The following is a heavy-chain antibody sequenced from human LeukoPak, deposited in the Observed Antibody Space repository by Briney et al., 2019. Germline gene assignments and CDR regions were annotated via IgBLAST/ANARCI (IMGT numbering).Heavy chain of an antibody. V-gene: IGHV3-23*01. J-gene: IGHJ4*02. CDR1: GITLSNYG. CDR3: AKRGVVIRVILVGFHKEAYYFDS. D-gene: IGHD3-22*01. CDR2: ISGSGGGT. Sequence: PGGSLRLSCAVSGITLSNYGMSWVRQAPGKGLEWVAGISGSGGGTNYADSVKGRFTISRDNPKNTLYLQMNSLGAEDTAVYFCAKRGVVIRVILVGFHKEAYYFDSWSQGTLVTVSS.